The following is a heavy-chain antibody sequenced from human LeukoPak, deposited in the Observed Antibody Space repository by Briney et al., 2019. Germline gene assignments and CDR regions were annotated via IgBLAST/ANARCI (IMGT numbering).Heavy chain of an antibody. J-gene: IGHJ3*02. CDR2: ISYDGSNK. V-gene: IGHV3-30*18. CDR1: GFTFSSYG. CDR3: AKFVCSGCESAFDI. Sequence: GGSLRLSCAASGFTFSSYGMHWVRQAPGKGLEWVAVISYDGSNKYYADSVKGRFTISRDNSKSTLYLQMNSLRAEDTAVYYCAKFVCSGCESAFDIWGQGTMVTVSS. D-gene: IGHD6-19*01.